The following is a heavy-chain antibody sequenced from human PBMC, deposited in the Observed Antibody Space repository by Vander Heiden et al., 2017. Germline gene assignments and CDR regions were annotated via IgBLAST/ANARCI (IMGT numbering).Heavy chain of an antibody. CDR1: GFTFSSYW. CDR3: ARGISMVCKWFDP. J-gene: IGHJ5*02. D-gene: IGHD3-10*01. CDR2: IKQDGSEK. Sequence: EVQLVESGGGLVQPGGSLRLSCAASGFTFSSYWMSWVRQAPGKGLEWVANIKQDGSEKYYVDSVKGRFTISRDNAKNSLYLQMNSLRAEDTAVYYCARGISMVCKWFDPWGQGTLVTVSS. V-gene: IGHV3-7*01.